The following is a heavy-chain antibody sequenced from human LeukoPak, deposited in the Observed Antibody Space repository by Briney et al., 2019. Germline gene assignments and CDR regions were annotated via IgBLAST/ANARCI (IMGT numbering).Heavy chain of an antibody. D-gene: IGHD6-13*01. J-gene: IGHJ4*02. V-gene: IGHV3-33*06. CDR2: IWYDGSNK. CDR3: AKDRYSSSWNFDY. CDR1: GFTFSSYG. Sequence: PGGSLRLSCAASGFTFSSYGMHWVRQAPGKGLEWVAAIWYDGSNKYYADSVKGRFTISRDNSKNTLYLQMNSLRAEDTAVYYCAKDRYSSSWNFDYWGQGTLVTVSS.